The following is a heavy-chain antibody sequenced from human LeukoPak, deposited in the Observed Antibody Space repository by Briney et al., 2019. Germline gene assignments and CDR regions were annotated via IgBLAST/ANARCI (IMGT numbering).Heavy chain of an antibody. J-gene: IGHJ4*02. CDR2: IYHSGST. CDR1: GGSISSGGYP. Sequence: TLSLTCAVSGGSISSGGYPWSWIRQPPGKGLEWIGYIYHSGSTYYNPSLKSRVTISVDRSKNQFSLKLSSVTAADTAVYYCARVAAVAGADYWGQGTLVTVSS. CDR3: ARVAAVAGADY. V-gene: IGHV4-30-2*01. D-gene: IGHD6-19*01.